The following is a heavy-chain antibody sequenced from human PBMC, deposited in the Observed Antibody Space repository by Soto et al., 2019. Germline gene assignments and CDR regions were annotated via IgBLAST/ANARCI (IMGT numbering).Heavy chain of an antibody. J-gene: IGHJ4*02. CDR2: ISAHNGNT. Sequence: QVHLVQSGAEVKKPGASVKVSCKGSGYAFTTYGITWVRQAPGQGLEWMGWISAHNGNTNYAQKLQGRVTVTRDTTTSPAHMELGSLRSDDTAVYYCARGRYGDYWGQGALVTVSS. V-gene: IGHV1-18*01. CDR3: ARGRYGDY. CDR1: GYAFTTYG. D-gene: IGHD1-1*01.